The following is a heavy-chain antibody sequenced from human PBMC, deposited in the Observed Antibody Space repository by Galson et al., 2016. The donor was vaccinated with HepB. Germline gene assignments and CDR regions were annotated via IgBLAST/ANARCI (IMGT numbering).Heavy chain of an antibody. Sequence: SVKASCKASGYTFFSYGISWVRQAPGQGLQWLGWVSPYNVNTYSAQKVQGRVTLTTDTSSSTAYMELRSLRSDDTALYYCARAEAYSSPFDSWGQGTLVTVSS. CDR3: ARAEAYSSPFDS. D-gene: IGHD4-11*01. J-gene: IGHJ5*01. CDR1: GYTFFSYG. V-gene: IGHV1-18*01. CDR2: VSPYNVNT.